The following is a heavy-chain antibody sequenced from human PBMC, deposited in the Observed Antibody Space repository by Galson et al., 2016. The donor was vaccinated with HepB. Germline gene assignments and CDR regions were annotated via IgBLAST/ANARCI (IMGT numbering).Heavy chain of an antibody. Sequence: SLRLSCAASGFTVSSHYMGWVRQAPGKGLEWVSIIYPGGETHYADSLKGRFTISRDNSKNTLSLQMNSLRAEDTAVYYCVQGSTAPAVWGKGTTVTVSS. CDR1: GFTVSSHY. D-gene: IGHD1-26*01. CDR2: IYPGGET. V-gene: IGHV3-53*01. J-gene: IGHJ6*04. CDR3: VQGSTAPAV.